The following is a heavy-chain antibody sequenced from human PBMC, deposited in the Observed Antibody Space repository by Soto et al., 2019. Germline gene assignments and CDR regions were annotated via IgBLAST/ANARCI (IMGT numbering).Heavy chain of an antibody. CDR1: GFFFSSYA. Sequence: EGQLLQSGGGLVQPGGSLRLSCTGSGFFFSSYAIRWVRQAPGKGLGWVSSLNGGGSNTLYSDSVKGRVTISRDNFKNTVYLQMNSLRAEDTAVYYCAKDKDGVITRSHFDYWGQGNLVTVSS. D-gene: IGHD3-22*01. CDR3: AKDKDGVITRSHFDY. CDR2: LNGGGSNT. V-gene: IGHV3-23*01. J-gene: IGHJ4*02.